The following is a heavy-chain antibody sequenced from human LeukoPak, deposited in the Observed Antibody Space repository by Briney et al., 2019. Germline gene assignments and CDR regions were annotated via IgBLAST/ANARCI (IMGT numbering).Heavy chain of an antibody. D-gene: IGHD2-2*02. CDR1: GFTFDDYA. V-gene: IGHV3-9*01. J-gene: IGHJ4*02. CDR2: ISWNSGSI. Sequence: GGSLRLSCAASGFTFDDYAMHWVRQAPGKGLEWVSGISWNSGSIGYADSVKGRFTISRDNSKNTLYLQMNSLRAEDTAVYYCARDPNTQRGYYFDYWGQGTLVTVSS. CDR3: ARDPNTQRGYYFDY.